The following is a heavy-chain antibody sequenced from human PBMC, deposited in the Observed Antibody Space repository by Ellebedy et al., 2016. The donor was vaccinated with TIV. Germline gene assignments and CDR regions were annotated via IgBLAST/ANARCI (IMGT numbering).Heavy chain of an antibody. CDR3: ARGGGFGYSSGWYQFFQY. V-gene: IGHV3-11*01. Sequence: PGGSLRLSCAASGFTFSDYYMTWIRQAPGKGLEWVSYISGDGNTIYYADSVKGRFTISRDNAKNSLFLQMNSLRAEDTAVYYCARGGGFGYSSGWYQFFQYWGQGTLVTVSS. J-gene: IGHJ1*01. CDR1: GFTFSDYY. D-gene: IGHD6-19*01. CDR2: ISGDGNTI.